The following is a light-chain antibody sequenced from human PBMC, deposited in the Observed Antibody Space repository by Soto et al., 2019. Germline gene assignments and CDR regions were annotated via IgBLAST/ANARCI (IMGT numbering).Light chain of an antibody. CDR3: QQYHNWPIT. J-gene: IGKJ5*01. CDR2: DAS. CDR1: QSVSSY. Sequence: EIVLTRSPATLSLSPGERATLSCMASQSVSSYLAWYQQKPGQAPRLLIYDASTRATGIPARFSGGGSGTEFTLTISSLQSEDFAVYYCQQYHNWPITFGQGTRLEIK. V-gene: IGKV3-15*01.